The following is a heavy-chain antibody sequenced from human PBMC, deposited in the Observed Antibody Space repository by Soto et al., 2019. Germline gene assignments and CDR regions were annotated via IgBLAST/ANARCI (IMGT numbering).Heavy chain of an antibody. CDR2: ISGSGGST. D-gene: IGHD3-3*01. Sequence: PGGSLRLSCAASGYTFSSSAMSWVRQAPGKGLEWVSAISGSGGSTYYADSVKGRFTISRDNSKNTLYLQMNSLRVEDTAVYYCAREAEYGLWSGPGWFNPWGPGTLVTVSS. CDR1: GYTFSSSA. CDR3: AREAEYGLWSGPGWFNP. V-gene: IGHV3-23*01. J-gene: IGHJ5*02.